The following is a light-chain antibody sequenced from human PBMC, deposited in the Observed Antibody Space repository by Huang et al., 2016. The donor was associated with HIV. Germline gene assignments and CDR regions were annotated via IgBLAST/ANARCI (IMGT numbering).Light chain of an antibody. CDR1: QSVLYSSNNKNY. J-gene: IGKJ1*01. Sequence: DIVMTQSPDSLAVSLGERAPINCKSSQSVLYSSNNKNYLAWYQQKPGQPPKLLIYWASIRESGVPDRFSGSGSGTDFTLTISSLQAEDVAVYYCQQYYSTPQTFGQGTKVEI. CDR3: QQYYSTPQT. V-gene: IGKV4-1*01. CDR2: WAS.